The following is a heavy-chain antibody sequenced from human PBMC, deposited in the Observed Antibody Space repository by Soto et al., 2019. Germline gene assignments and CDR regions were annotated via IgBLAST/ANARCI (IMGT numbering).Heavy chain of an antibody. V-gene: IGHV4-59*01. CDR3: ARDLTHNSGSGSNYYYYGMDV. D-gene: IGHD3-10*01. Sequence: SETLSLTCTVSGGSISSYYWSWIRQPPGKGLEWIGYIYYSGSTNYNPSPKSRVTISVDTSKNQFSLKLSSVTAADTAVYYCARDLTHNSGSGSNYYYYGMDVWGPATTVTVSS. J-gene: IGHJ6*02. CDR1: GGSISSYY. CDR2: IYYSGST.